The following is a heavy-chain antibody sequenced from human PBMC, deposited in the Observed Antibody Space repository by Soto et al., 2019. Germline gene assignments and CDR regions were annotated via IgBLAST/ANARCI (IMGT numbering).Heavy chain of an antibody. CDR1: GFTFSSYG. Sequence: GGSLRLSCAASGFTFSSYGMHWVRQAPGKGLEWVAVIWYDGSNKYYADSVKGRFTISRDNSKNTLYLQMSSLRAEDTAVYYCARYSSSWYYYGMDVWGQGTTVTVSS. CDR3: ARYSSSWYYYGMDV. J-gene: IGHJ6*02. V-gene: IGHV3-33*01. D-gene: IGHD6-13*01. CDR2: IWYDGSNK.